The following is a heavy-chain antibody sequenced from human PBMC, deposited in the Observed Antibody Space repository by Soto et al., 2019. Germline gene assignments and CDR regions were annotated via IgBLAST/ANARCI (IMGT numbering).Heavy chain of an antibody. CDR3: ARLTIMITFGGVIGIGPEFDY. CDR1: GFSLSTSGVG. Sequence: QITLKESGPTLVKPTQTLTPTCTFSGFSLSTSGVGVGWIRQPPGKALEWLALIYWDDDKRYSPSLKSRLTITKDTSKNQVVLTMTNMDPVDTATYYCARLTIMITFGGVIGIGPEFDYWGQGTLVTVSS. V-gene: IGHV2-5*02. CDR2: IYWDDDK. J-gene: IGHJ4*02. D-gene: IGHD3-16*02.